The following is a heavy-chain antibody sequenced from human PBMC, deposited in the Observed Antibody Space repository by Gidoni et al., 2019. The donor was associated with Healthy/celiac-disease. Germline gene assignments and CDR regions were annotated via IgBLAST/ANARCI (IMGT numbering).Heavy chain of an antibody. CDR2: TRNKANSYTT. CDR3: ARVSVRDSSSSGRYFDL. V-gene: IGHV3-72*01. J-gene: IGHJ2*01. D-gene: IGHD6-6*01. CDR1: GFTFSDHS. Sequence: EVQLVESGGGLVQPGGSLRLSCAASGFTFSDHSMDWVRQAPGKGLEWVGRTRNKANSYTTEYAASVKGRFTISRDDSKNSLYLQMNSLKTEDTAVYYCARVSVRDSSSSGRYFDLWGRGTLVTVSS.